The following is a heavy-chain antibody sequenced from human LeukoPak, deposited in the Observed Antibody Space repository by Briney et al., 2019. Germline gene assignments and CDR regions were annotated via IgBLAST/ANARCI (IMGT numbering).Heavy chain of an antibody. CDR1: GYTFTDYY. J-gene: IGHJ4*02. Sequence: ASVKVSCKASGYTFTDYYMHWVRQAPGQGLEWMGWINPNSGGTNYAQKFQGRVTMTRDTSIGTAYMELSRLRSDDTAVYYCARITGTTFGFSDYWGQGTLVTVSS. CDR2: INPNSGGT. CDR3: ARITGTTFGFSDY. D-gene: IGHD3-16*01. V-gene: IGHV1-2*02.